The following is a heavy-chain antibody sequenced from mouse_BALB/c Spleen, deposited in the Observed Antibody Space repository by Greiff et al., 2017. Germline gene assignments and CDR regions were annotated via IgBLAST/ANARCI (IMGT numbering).Heavy chain of an antibody. CDR2: IYPSDSYT. D-gene: IGHD2-4*01. CDR3: TRSGDYDDYAMDY. Sequence: VQLQQPGAELVRPGASVKLSCKASGYTFTSYWINWVKQRPGQGLEWIGNIYPSDSYTNYNQKFKDKATLTVDKSSSTAYMQLSSPTSEDSAVYYCTRSGDYDDYAMDYWGQGTSVTVSS. J-gene: IGHJ4*01. CDR1: GYTFTSYW. V-gene: IGHV1-69*02.